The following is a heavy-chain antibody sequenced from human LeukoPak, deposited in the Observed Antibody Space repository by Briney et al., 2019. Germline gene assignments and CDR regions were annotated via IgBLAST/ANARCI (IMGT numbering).Heavy chain of an antibody. J-gene: IGHJ4*02. CDR2: ILYDGSDK. CDR3: ARDNYVGNLDY. CDR1: GFTFSRYS. V-gene: IGHV3-30*04. Sequence: GGSLRLSCTASGFTFSRYSMHWVRQTPSKGLEWVAIILYDGSDKYYSDSVKGRFTISRDNSKNTMPLQMNSLRAEDTAVYYCARDNYVGNLDYWGQGTLVTVSS. D-gene: IGHD4-23*01.